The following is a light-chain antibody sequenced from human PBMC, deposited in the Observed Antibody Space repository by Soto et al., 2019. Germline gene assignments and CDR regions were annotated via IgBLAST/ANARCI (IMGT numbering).Light chain of an antibody. CDR3: GTWDSILSAFYV. Sequence: QSVLTQPPSVSAAPGQTVSISCSGSSSNIGNNYVSWYQQLPGTAPKLLIYDNNKRPSGIPDRFSGSKSGTSATLGITGLQTGDEADYYCGTWDSILSAFYVFGTGTKSPS. CDR2: DNN. J-gene: IGLJ1*01. CDR1: SSNIGNNY. V-gene: IGLV1-51*01.